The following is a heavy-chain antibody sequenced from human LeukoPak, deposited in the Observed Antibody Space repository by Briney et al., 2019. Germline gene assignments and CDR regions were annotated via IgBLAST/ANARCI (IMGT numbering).Heavy chain of an antibody. CDR3: ARDSGYASDY. CDR2: IYYSGIT. Sequence: SETLSLTCTVSGDSISSGGYYWSWIRQHPGKGLEWIGYIYYSGITYYSPALKSRVTISVDTSKNQFSLKLSSVTAADTAVYYCARDSGYASDYWGQGTLVTVSS. CDR1: GDSISSGGYY. V-gene: IGHV4-31*03. J-gene: IGHJ4*02. D-gene: IGHD5-12*01.